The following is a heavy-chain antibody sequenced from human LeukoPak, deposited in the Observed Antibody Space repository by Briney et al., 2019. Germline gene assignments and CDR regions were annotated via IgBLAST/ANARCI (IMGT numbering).Heavy chain of an antibody. J-gene: IGHJ6*02. CDR1: GYTLTELS. D-gene: IGHD3-3*01. V-gene: IGHV1-24*01. CDR3: ATSGTVLRFLEWLLFPGLYGMGV. CDR2: FDPEDGET. Sequence: GASVKVPCKVSGYTLTELSMHWVRQAPGKGLEWMGGFDPEDGETIYAQKFQGRVTMTEDTSTDTAYMELSSLRSEDTAVYYRATSGTVLRFLEWLLFPGLYGMGVWGQGTTVTVSS.